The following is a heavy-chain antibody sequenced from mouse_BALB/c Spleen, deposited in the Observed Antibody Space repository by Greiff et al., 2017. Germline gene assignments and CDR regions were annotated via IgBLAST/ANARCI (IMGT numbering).Heavy chain of an antibody. D-gene: IGHD1-1*01. V-gene: IGHV5-6-3*01. CDR3: ARDGSFYYFDY. CDR1: GFTFSSYG. Sequence: EVMLVESGGGLVQPGGSLKLSCAASGFTFSSYGMSWVRQTPDKRLELVATINSNGGSTYYPDSVKGRFTISRDNAKNTLYLQMSSLKSEDTAMYYCARDGSFYYFDYWGQGTTLTVSS. J-gene: IGHJ2*01. CDR2: INSNGGST.